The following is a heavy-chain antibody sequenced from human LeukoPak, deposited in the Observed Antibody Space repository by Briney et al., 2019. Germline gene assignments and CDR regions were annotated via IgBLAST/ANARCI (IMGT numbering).Heavy chain of an antibody. CDR3: ARMVSGPGTYYFDS. Sequence: ASETLSLTCAVSGSSISNNALWGWIRQPPGKGLEWIGYIYHSGSTYYNPSLKSRVTMSADTSKNQFSLKLTSVTAVDTAVYYCARMVSGPGTYYFDSWGQGTLVTVSS. CDR1: GSSISNNAL. D-gene: IGHD3-10*01. V-gene: IGHV4-28*01. CDR2: IYHSGST. J-gene: IGHJ4*02.